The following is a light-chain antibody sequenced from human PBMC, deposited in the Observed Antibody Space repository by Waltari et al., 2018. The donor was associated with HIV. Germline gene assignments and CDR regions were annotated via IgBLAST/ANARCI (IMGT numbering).Light chain of an antibody. V-gene: IGLV2-14*03. CDR3: SSYSTHTTYSTYL. CDR1: PTDLDCPDS. J-gene: IGLJ1*01. CDR2: DVT. Sequence: HSARTHPSSVSRSPGQSLPISSTRSPTDLDCPDSFSWYRQYPGEVPKIPIYDVTQRPSGVSSRFSGSKSGNMAFLTISGLQPEDEADYYCSSYSTHTTYSTYLFGSGTKITV.